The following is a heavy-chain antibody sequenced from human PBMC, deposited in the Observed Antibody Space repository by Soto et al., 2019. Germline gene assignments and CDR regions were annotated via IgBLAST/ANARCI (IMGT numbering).Heavy chain of an antibody. D-gene: IGHD2-21*01. CDR3: AKDRSSILWWSVYFDY. V-gene: IGHV3-23*01. CDR2: ISGSGGST. J-gene: IGHJ4*02. Sequence: EVQLLESGGGLVQPGGSLRLSCAASGFTFSSYAMSWVRQAPGKGLEWVSAISGSGGSTYYADSVKGRFTISRDNSKNTLYLQMNSLRAEDTAVYYCAKDRSSILWWSVYFDYWGQGTLVTVSS. CDR1: GFTFSSYA.